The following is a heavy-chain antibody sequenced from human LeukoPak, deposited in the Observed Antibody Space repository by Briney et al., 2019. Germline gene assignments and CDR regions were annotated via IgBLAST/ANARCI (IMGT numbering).Heavy chain of an antibody. CDR3: TRRVSATRWFDP. CDR2: IIGDGSTT. J-gene: IGHJ5*02. V-gene: IGHV3-74*01. D-gene: IGHD2-15*01. CDR1: GFTFSDYW. Sequence: PGGSLRPSCAASGFTFSDYWMHWVRQAPGKGLEWVSRIIGDGSTTIYADSVKGRFTISRDNAENTMYLQMNSLRVEDTAVYYCTRRVSATRWFDPWGQGTLVTVSS.